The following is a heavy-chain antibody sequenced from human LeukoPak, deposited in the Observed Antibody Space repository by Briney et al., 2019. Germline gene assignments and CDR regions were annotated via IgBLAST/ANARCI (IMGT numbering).Heavy chain of an antibody. Sequence: ASVKVSCKASGYTFTNYGISWVRQAPGQGLEWMGWISGYNGHTNYAQKFQGRVTMTTDTSTSTAYMELRSLRSEDTAVYYCARDNSVGDIAWWFDPWGQGTLVTVSS. CDR3: ARDNSVGDIAWWFDP. D-gene: IGHD3-16*02. CDR1: GYTFTNYG. CDR2: ISGYNGHT. J-gene: IGHJ5*02. V-gene: IGHV1-18*01.